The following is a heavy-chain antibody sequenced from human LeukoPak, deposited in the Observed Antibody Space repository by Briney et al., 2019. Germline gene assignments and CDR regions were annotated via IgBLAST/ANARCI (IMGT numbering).Heavy chain of an antibody. CDR2: ISGDSTYI. J-gene: IGHJ4*02. D-gene: IGHD1-1*01. CDR1: GFTFASYS. CDR3: ARVSGRLERQSDLDY. Sequence: GSPRLSCAASGFTFASYSMNWVRQAPGKGLEWVSSISGDSTYIYNAGSVKGRFTISRDDAQASLYLQMISLRADDTAVYYRARVSGRLERQSDLDYWGQGTLVIVSS. V-gene: IGHV3-21*01.